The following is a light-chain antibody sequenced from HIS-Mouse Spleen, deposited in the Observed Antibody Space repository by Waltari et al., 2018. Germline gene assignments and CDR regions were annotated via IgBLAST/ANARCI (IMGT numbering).Light chain of an antibody. CDR1: ISDVGVYTY. J-gene: IGLJ2*01. V-gene: IGLV2-14*01. Sequence: QSALTQPASVSGSPGQSITISCTGTISDVGVYTYFSWYQQHPGKAPKLVIYEVSNRPSGVSNRFSGSKSGNTASLTISGLQAEDEADYYCSSYTSSSTLVVFGGGTKLTVL. CDR3: SSYTSSSTLVV. CDR2: EVS.